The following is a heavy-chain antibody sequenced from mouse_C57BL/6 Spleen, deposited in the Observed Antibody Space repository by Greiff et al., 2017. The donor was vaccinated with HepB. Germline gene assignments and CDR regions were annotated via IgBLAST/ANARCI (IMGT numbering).Heavy chain of an antibody. CDR1: GYTFTSYG. V-gene: IGHV1-81*01. CDR2: IYPRSGNT. D-gene: IGHD1-1*01. J-gene: IGHJ2*01. CDR3: ARKGDYYGSYYFDY. Sequence: VKLQESGAELARPGASVKLSCKASGYTFTSYGISWVKQRTGQGLEWIGEIYPRSGNTYYNEKFKGKATLTADKSSSTAYMELRSLTSEDSTVYFCARKGDYYGSYYFDYWGQGTTLTVSS.